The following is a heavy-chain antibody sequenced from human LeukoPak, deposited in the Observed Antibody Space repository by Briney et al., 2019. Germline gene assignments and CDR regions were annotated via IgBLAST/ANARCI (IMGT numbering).Heavy chain of an antibody. J-gene: IGHJ6*03. CDR3: AGDLSGSSWSYYYYMDV. Sequence: SETLSLTCTVSGGSISSYYWSWTRQPAGKGLEWIGRIYTSGSTNYNPSLKSRVTMSVDTSKNQFSLKLSSVTAADTAVYYCAGDLSGSSWSYYYYMDVWGKGTTVTVSS. CDR2: IYTSGST. D-gene: IGHD1-26*01. V-gene: IGHV4-4*07. CDR1: GGSISSYY.